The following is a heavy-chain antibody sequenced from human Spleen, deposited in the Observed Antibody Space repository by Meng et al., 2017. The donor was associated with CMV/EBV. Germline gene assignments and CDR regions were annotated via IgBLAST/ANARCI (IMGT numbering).Heavy chain of an antibody. CDR1: GFTFGNYT. V-gene: IGHV3-49*04. CDR3: IRGTRGG. D-gene: IGHD3-10*01. CDR2: IRSKAYGETT. J-gene: IGHJ4*02. Sequence: GGSLRLSCTASGFTFGNYTMSWVRQAPGKGLEWVGFIRSKAYGETTEYAASVKDRFTISRDASKSIAYLQMNSLKTEDTAVYYCIRGTRGGWGQGTLVTVSS.